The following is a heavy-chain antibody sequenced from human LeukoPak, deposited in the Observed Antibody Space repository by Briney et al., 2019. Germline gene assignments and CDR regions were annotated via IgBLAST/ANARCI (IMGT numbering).Heavy chain of an antibody. CDR1: GFTFSSYA. D-gene: IGHD3-10*01. J-gene: IGHJ6*02. CDR2: ISYDGSNK. CDR3: ARERGYGMDV. V-gene: IGHV3-30-3*01. Sequence: GGSLRLSCAASGFTFSSYAMHWVRQAPGKGLEWVAVISYDGSNKYHADSVKGRFTISRDNSKNTLYLQMNSLRAEDTAVCYCARERGYGMDVWGQGTTVTVSS.